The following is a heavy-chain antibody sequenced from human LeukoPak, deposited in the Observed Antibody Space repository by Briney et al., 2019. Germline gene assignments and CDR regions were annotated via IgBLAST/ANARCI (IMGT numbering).Heavy chain of an antibody. D-gene: IGHD3-10*01. CDR2: ISGYNGHP. CDR1: GYTFTNYG. Sequence: VASVKVSCKASGYTFTNYGISWVRQAPGQGLEWMGWISGYNGHPNYAEKLQGRVTMTTDTSTSTAYMELRSLRSDDTAVYYCARETYYYGSGSYTTGNWFDPWGQGTLVTVSS. J-gene: IGHJ5*02. V-gene: IGHV1-18*01. CDR3: ARETYYYGSGSYTTGNWFDP.